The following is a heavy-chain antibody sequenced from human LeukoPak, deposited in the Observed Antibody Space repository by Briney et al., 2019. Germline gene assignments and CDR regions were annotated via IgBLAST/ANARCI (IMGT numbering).Heavy chain of an antibody. Sequence: VKVSXXXSGXXXSSYXISWVRQAPGQGLEWMGGIIPIFGTANYAQKFQGRVTITADESTSTAYMELSSLRSEDTAVYYCARVSPADFWSGYYRNYFDYWGQGTLVTVSS. J-gene: IGHJ4*02. V-gene: IGHV1-69*13. CDR1: GXXXSSYX. CDR3: ARVSPADFWSGYYRNYFDY. CDR2: IIPIFGTA. D-gene: IGHD3-3*01.